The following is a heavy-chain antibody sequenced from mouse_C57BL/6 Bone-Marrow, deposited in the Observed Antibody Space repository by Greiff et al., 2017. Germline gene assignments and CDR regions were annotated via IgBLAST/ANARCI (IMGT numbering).Heavy chain of an antibody. V-gene: IGHV3-6*01. CDR1: GYSITSGYY. CDR3: ASYDYGGAWFAY. D-gene: IGHD2-4*01. J-gene: IGHJ3*01. CDR2: ISYDGSN. Sequence: EVKLQESGPGLVKPSQSLSLTCSVTGYSITSGYYWNWIRQFPGNKLEWMGYISYDGSNNYNPSLKNRISITRDTSKNQFFLKLNSVTTEDTATYYCASYDYGGAWFAYWGQGTLVTVSA.